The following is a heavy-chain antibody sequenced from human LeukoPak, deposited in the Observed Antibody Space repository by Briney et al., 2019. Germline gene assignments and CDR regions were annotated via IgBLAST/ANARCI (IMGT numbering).Heavy chain of an antibody. J-gene: IGHJ4*02. D-gene: IGHD1-26*01. CDR1: GYTFTSYG. Sequence: ASVKVSCTASGYTFTSYGISWVRQAPGQGLEWMGWISAYNGNTNYAQKLQGRVTMTTDTSTSTAYMEMRSLRSDDTAVYYCARDRGGSYGEVWDYWGQGTLVTVSS. V-gene: IGHV1-18*01. CDR2: ISAYNGNT. CDR3: ARDRGGSYGEVWDY.